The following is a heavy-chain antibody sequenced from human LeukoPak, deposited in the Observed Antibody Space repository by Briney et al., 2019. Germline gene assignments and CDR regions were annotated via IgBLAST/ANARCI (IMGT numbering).Heavy chain of an antibody. D-gene: IGHD1-26*01. V-gene: IGHV4-39*02. Sequence: SETLSLTCTVSGGSISSSSYYWGWIRQPPGKGLEWIGSIYYSGSTYYNPSLKSRVTISVDTSKNQFSLKLSSVTAADTAVYYCAREMMGGSYYGSDDWGQGTLVTVSS. CDR1: GGSISSSSYY. J-gene: IGHJ4*02. CDR3: AREMMGGSYYGSDD. CDR2: IYYSGST.